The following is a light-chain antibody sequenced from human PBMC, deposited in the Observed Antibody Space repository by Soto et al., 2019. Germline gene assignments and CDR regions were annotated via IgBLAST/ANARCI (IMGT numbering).Light chain of an antibody. J-gene: IGLJ3*02. Sequence: QPVLTQPPSVSAAPGQKVTISCSGSSSNIGNNYVSWYQQLPGTAPKLLIYENNKRPSGIPDRFSGSKSGTSATLGITGLQTGDEADYYCGTWDSSLRGVFGGGTKVTVL. V-gene: IGLV1-51*02. CDR1: SSNIGNNY. CDR3: GTWDSSLRGV. CDR2: ENN.